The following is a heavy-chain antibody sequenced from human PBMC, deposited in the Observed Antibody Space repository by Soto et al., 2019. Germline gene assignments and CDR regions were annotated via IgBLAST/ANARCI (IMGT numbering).Heavy chain of an antibody. V-gene: IGHV4-59*01. CDR2: LYYSGTT. Sequence: QVTLQESGPGLVKPSETLSLTCTVSGASITTNSWNWVRQSPGKGLEWIGYLYYSGTTNYNPSLKSRVTISIATSKNQISLDLTSVTAADTAIYYCARGLSWSPYFDLWGQGTRVTVSS. D-gene: IGHD6-13*01. CDR1: GASITTNS. CDR3: ARGLSWSPYFDL. J-gene: IGHJ4*02.